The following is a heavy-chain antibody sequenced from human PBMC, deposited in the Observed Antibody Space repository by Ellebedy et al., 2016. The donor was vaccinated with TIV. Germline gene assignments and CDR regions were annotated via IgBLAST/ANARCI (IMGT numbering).Heavy chain of an antibody. CDR3: VKCGARNYNCYQDGFDV. Sequence: PGGSLRLSCAASGFTFRSYSMTWVRQAPGKGLEWISAISSSGDDTYYTDSVKGRFTISRDNSKNTLHLQINSLRADDTAVYYCVKCGARNYNCYQDGFDVWGQGTMVTVSS. J-gene: IGHJ3*01. D-gene: IGHD1-1*01. V-gene: IGHV3-23*01. CDR2: ISSSGDDT. CDR1: GFTFRSYS.